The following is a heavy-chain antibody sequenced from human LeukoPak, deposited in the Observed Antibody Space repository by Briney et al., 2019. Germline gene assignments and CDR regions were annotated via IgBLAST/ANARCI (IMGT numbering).Heavy chain of an antibody. CDR2: ISGGSSTI. J-gene: IGHJ4*02. D-gene: IGHD6-6*01. Sequence: GGSLRLSCAASGFTFSSYSMNWVRQAPGKGLEWVSYISGGSSTIYYADSVKGRFTISRDNAKISLYLQMNSLRAEDTAVYYCARGHQVAARPVDFWGQGTLVTVSS. CDR3: ARGHQVAARPVDF. V-gene: IGHV3-48*01. CDR1: GFTFSSYS.